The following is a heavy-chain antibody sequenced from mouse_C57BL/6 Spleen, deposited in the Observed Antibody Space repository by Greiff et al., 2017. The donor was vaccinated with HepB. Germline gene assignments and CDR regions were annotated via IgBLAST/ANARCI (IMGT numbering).Heavy chain of an antibody. Sequence: EVKLQQSGPGLVKPSQSLSLTCSVTGYSITSGYYWNWIRQFPGNKLEWMGYISYDGSNNYNPSLKNRISITRDTSKNQFFLKLNSVTTEDTATYYCARDPAGYFDVWGTGTTVTVSS. CDR3: ARDPAGYFDV. CDR1: GYSITSGYY. J-gene: IGHJ1*03. CDR2: ISYDGSN. V-gene: IGHV3-6*01.